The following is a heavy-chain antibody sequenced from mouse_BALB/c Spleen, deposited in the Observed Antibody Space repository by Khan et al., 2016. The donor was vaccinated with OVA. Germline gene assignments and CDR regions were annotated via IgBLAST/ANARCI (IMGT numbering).Heavy chain of an antibody. J-gene: IGHJ3*01. D-gene: IGHD2-2*01. Sequence: VQLQQSGPDLMKPGASVKISCKASGYSFTSYYIHWVMQTHGKSLEWIGYIDPFSGGTTYNQKFKGKATLTVDKSSSTAYIHLSHLTFEDSAVYYCTRHGYVAWFTYWGQGTLVTVSA. CDR3: TRHGYVAWFTY. V-gene: IGHV1S135*01. CDR1: GYSFTSYY. CDR2: IDPFSGGT.